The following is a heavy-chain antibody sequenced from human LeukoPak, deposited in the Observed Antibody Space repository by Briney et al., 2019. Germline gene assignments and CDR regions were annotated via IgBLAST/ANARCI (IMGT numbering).Heavy chain of an antibody. D-gene: IGHD1-1*01. Sequence: SETLSLTCAVYGGSFSGYYWSWIRQPPGKGLEWIGEINHSGSTNYNPSLKSRVTISVDTSKNQFSLKLSSVTAADTAVYYCAREGNWNDGGDAFDIWGHGTMVTVSS. J-gene: IGHJ3*02. V-gene: IGHV4-34*01. CDR3: AREGNWNDGGDAFDI. CDR1: GGSFSGYY. CDR2: INHSGST.